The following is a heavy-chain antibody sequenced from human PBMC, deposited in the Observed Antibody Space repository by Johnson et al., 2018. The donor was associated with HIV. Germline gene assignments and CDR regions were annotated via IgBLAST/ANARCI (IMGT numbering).Heavy chain of an antibody. Sequence: VQLVESGGAVVQPGRSLRLSCAASGFTFSSYAMHWVSQAPGKGLEWVAVISYDGSNKYYADSVKGRFTISRDNSKNTLYLQMNSLRAEDTAVYYCARGYCSGGICYPNDAFDIWGQGTMVTVSS. CDR2: ISYDGSNK. CDR3: ARGYCSGGICYPNDAFDI. D-gene: IGHD2-15*01. J-gene: IGHJ3*02. CDR1: GFTFSSYA. V-gene: IGHV3-30-3*01.